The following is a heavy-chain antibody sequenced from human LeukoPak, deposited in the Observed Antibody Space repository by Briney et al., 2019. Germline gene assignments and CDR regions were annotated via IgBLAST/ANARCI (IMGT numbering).Heavy chain of an antibody. CDR3: AKPPHQKKFFFDY. CDR1: GFTFSSYA. V-gene: IGHV3-23*01. Sequence: PGGSLRLSCAASGFTFSSYAMSWVRQAPGKGLEWVSAISGSGGSTYYADSVKGRFTISRDNSKNTLYVQMNSLRAEDTAVYYCAKPPHQKKFFFDYWGQRTLVTVST. D-gene: IGHD1-14*01. J-gene: IGHJ4*02. CDR2: ISGSGGST.